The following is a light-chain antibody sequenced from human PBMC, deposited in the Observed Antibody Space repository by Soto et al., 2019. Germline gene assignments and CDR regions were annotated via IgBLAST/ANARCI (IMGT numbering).Light chain of an antibody. V-gene: IGLV8-61*01. CDR2: NAN. Sequence: QTVVTQEPSFSVSPGGTVTLTCGLSSGSVSTTYYPSWYQQTPGQAPRTLIHNANTRSSGVPDRFSGSILGNKAALTITGAQAEDESDYYCVLYVGSGISVIGTGTKLTVL. CDR3: VLYVGSGISV. CDR1: SGSVSTTYY. J-gene: IGLJ1*01.